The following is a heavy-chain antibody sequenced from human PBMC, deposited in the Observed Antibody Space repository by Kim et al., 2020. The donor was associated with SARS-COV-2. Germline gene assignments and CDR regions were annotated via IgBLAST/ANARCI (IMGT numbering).Heavy chain of an antibody. J-gene: IGHJ6*02. CDR1: GFTVGRYH. D-gene: IGHD7-27*01. V-gene: IGHV3-53*01. CDR3: AGDAGVANGMNI. Sequence: GGSLRLSCAASGFTVGRYHMSWVRQAPVKGLEWVSVIRTGGSTYYADSVKGRFTISRDDSKNTVYLQMNILRAEDTAVYFCAGDAGVANGMNIWGQGPTVTVSS. CDR2: IRTGGST.